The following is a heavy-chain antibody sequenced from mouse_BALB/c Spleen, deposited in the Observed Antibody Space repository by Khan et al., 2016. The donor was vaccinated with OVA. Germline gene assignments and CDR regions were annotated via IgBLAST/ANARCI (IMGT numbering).Heavy chain of an antibody. CDR1: GYSFTGYF. V-gene: IGHV1-20*02. Sequence: EVQLVESGPELVKPGASVKISCKASGYSFTGYFMNWVMQSHGKSLEWIGRINPHVGETFFNPKFKGKATLTVDESSSTAFLELRCLASEDSAIYYCARDYRSDFDYWGQGTTLTVSS. CDR2: INPHVGET. J-gene: IGHJ2*01. D-gene: IGHD1-1*01. CDR3: ARDYRSDFDY.